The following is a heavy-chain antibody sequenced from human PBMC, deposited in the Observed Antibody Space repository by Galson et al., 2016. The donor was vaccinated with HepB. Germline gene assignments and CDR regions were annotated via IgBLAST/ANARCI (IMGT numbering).Heavy chain of an antibody. D-gene: IGHD1-26*01. CDR1: GGSISSSTW. V-gene: IGHV4-4*02. J-gene: IGHJ6*02. CDR3: ARVGARTGYNVFYFHAMDV. Sequence: SETLSLTCAVSGGSISSSTWWSWVRQPPGKGLEWIGEIYHSGSTKYNPSLKSRVTISVDKSKNQFSLKLSSVTTADTAVYFCARVGARTGYNVFYFHAMDVRGQGTMVTVSS. CDR2: IYHSGST.